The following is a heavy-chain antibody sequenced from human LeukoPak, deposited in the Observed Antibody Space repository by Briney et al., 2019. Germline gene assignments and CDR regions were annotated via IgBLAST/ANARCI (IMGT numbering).Heavy chain of an antibody. CDR2: IIPILGIA. D-gene: IGHD5-24*01. J-gene: IGHJ3*02. CDR1: GYTFTSYY. Sequence: GASVKVSCKASGYTFTSYYMHWVRQAPGQGLEWMGRIIPILGIANYAQKFQGRVTITADKSTSTAYMELSSLRSEDTAVYYCARSKRWLRHAFDIWGQGTMVTVSS. V-gene: IGHV1-69*02. CDR3: ARSKRWLRHAFDI.